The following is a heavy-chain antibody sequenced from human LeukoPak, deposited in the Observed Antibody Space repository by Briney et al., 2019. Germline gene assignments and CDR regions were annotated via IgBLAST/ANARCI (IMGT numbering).Heavy chain of an antibody. V-gene: IGHV3-30*04. J-gene: IGHJ4*02. Sequence: QPGGSLRLSCVASGFTFSSYTMHWVRQAPGKGLEWVAVVSNNGGNPEYADSVEGRFTISRDTSKKTLYLQMHSLRTEDTAVYYCARDPRSYYDTSGYLDYWGQGTLVTVSP. CDR2: VSNNGGNP. CDR1: GFTFSSYT. CDR3: ARDPRSYYDTSGYLDY. D-gene: IGHD3-22*01.